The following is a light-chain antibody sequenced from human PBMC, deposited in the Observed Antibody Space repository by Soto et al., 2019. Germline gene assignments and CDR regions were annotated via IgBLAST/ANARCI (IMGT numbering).Light chain of an antibody. V-gene: IGKV1-27*01. J-gene: IGKJ1*01. Sequence: DIQMTQSPSSLSASVGDRVTITCRASQGISNYLAWYQQKPGKAPQLIYSASTLQSGVPSRFSGNGSGTDLTLTISSLQPEDVATYYCQKYNNAPWTFGQGTKVEIK. CDR2: SAS. CDR1: QGISNY. CDR3: QKYNNAPWT.